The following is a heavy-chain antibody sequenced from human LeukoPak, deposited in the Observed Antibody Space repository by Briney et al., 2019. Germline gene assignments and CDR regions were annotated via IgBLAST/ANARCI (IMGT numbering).Heavy chain of an antibody. D-gene: IGHD3-10*01. J-gene: IGHJ4*02. CDR3: ARGLLWLF. Sequence: PGGSLRLSCTASGFTFGDYAMSWFRQAPGKGLEWVANIKQDGSEKYYVDSVKGRFTISRDNAKNSVYLQMNSLRVEDTAVYYYARGLLWLFGGQGTLVTVSS. V-gene: IGHV3-7*01. CDR1: GFTFGDYA. CDR2: IKQDGSEK.